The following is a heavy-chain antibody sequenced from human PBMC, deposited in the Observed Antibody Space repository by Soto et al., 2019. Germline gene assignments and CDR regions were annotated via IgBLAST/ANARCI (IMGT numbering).Heavy chain of an antibody. CDR3: ARFARVVGAYDY. D-gene: IGHD2-15*01. Sequence: QVQLVESGGGVVQPGRSLRLYCVSSGFTFSSYGMHWVRQAPGKGLEWVALIWYDGSSKSYADSVKGRFTISRDDSKNTLYLQMSSLGAEDTAVYYCARFARVVGAYDYWGQGTLVTVSS. CDR2: IWYDGSSK. V-gene: IGHV3-33*01. J-gene: IGHJ4*02. CDR1: GFTFSSYG.